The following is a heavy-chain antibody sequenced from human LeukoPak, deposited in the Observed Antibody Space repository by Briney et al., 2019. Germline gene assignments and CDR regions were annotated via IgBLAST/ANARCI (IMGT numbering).Heavy chain of an antibody. V-gene: IGHV1-2*02. CDR1: GYTFTGYY. CDR3: ARGRGRGYYQDY. J-gene: IGHJ4*02. Sequence: ASVKVSCKASGYTFTGYYIHWVRQAPGQGLEWMGWISPNNGGTNFAQNFQGRVTMTRDTSISTAYMELSRLRSDDTAVYYCARGRGRGYYQDYWGQGTLVTVSS. D-gene: IGHD1-26*01. CDR2: ISPNNGGT.